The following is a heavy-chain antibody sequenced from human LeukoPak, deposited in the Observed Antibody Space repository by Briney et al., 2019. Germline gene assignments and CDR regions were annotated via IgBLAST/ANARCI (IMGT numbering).Heavy chain of an antibody. D-gene: IGHD3/OR15-3a*01. Sequence: SETLSLTCTVSGGSISSSSYFWGWLRQPPGKGLEWLGSIYYSGSTYYNPSLKSRVTISVDTSKNQFSLKLSSVTAADTAVYYCAAGGLDPYYFDYWGQGTLVTVSS. CDR1: GGSISSSSYF. CDR2: IYYSGST. J-gene: IGHJ4*02. V-gene: IGHV4-39*07. CDR3: AAGGLDPYYFDY.